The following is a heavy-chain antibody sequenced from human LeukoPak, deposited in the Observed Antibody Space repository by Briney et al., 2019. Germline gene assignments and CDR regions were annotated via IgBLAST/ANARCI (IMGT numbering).Heavy chain of an antibody. Sequence: PGGSLRLSCAASGFTFSSYAMNWVRQAPGKGLEWVSGISNGGDNTYYAASVKGRFTISRDNSKNTLYLQMNSLRAEDTAVYYCARDDYYDSSGLDYWGQGTLVTVSS. CDR1: GFTFSSYA. J-gene: IGHJ4*02. CDR2: ISNGGDNT. CDR3: ARDDYYDSSGLDY. V-gene: IGHV3-23*01. D-gene: IGHD3-22*01.